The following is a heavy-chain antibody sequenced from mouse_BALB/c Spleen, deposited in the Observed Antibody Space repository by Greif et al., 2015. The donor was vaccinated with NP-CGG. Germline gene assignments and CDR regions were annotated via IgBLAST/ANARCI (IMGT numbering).Heavy chain of an antibody. V-gene: IGHV1-7*01. D-gene: IGHD1-1*01. CDR3: ASYYYGSSYAMDY. Sequence: VQLQQSGAELAKPGASVKMSCKASGYTFTSYWMHWVKQRPGQGLEWIGYINPSTGYTEYNQKFKDKATLTADKSSSTAYMQLSSLTSDDSAVYYCASYYYGSSYAMDYCGQGTSVTVSS. CDR2: INPSTGYT. CDR1: GYTFTSYW. J-gene: IGHJ4*01.